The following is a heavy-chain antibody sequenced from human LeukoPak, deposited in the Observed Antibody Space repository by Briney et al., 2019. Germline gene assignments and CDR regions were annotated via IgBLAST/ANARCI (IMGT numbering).Heavy chain of an antibody. CDR3: AKDPRGAAATGDAFDI. D-gene: IGHD6-13*01. J-gene: IGHJ3*02. CDR2: IRYDGSNK. Sequence: GGSLRLSCAASGFTFSSYGMHWVRQAPGKGLEWVAFIRYDGSNKYYADSVKGRFTISRDNSKNTLYLQMNSLRAEDTAVYYCAKDPRGAAATGDAFDIWGQGTMVTVSS. CDR1: GFTFSSYG. V-gene: IGHV3-30*02.